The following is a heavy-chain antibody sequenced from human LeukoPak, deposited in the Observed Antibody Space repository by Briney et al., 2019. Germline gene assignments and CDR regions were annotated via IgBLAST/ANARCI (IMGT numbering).Heavy chain of an antibody. CDR2: INHSGST. V-gene: IGHV4-34*01. CDR3: ASRFTYDSSGYYNY. CDR1: GGSFSGYY. Sequence: SETLSLTCAVYGGSFSGYYWSWIRQPPGKGLEWLGEINHSGSTNYNPSLKSRVTISVDTSKNQFSLKLSSVIAADTAVYYCASRFTYDSSGYYNYWGQGTLVTVSS. J-gene: IGHJ4*02. D-gene: IGHD3-22*01.